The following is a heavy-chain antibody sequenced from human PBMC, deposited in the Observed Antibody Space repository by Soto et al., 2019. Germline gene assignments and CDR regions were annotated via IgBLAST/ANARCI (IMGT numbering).Heavy chain of an antibody. CDR1: GGTFSNYA. CDR2: IIPIFGTA. V-gene: IGHV1-69*01. CDR3: ARAFEYSPSPTHYFGMDV. J-gene: IGHJ6*02. Sequence: QVHLVQSGAEVKKPGSSVKISCKASGGTFSNYAINWVRQAPGQGLEWMGGIIPIFGTANYAQKFQGRVTITADESTNTAYMELSSLRSEDTAVYYCARAFEYSPSPTHYFGMDVWGQGTTVTFSS. D-gene: IGHD6-6*01.